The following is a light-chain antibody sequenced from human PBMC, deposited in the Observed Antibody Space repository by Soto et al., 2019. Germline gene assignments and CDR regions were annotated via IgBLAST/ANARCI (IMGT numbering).Light chain of an antibody. Sequence: QCVLTQPPSASGVAGGAVSITCTGTSSDVGDYNSVSWYQQYPGKAPKVIIYEVRKRPSGVPDRFSGSKSGNTASLTVSGLQAEDEADYYCSSYAGSNAYVFGTGTKVTVL. CDR3: SSYAGSNAYV. CDR2: EVR. J-gene: IGLJ1*01. CDR1: SSDVGDYNS. V-gene: IGLV2-8*01.